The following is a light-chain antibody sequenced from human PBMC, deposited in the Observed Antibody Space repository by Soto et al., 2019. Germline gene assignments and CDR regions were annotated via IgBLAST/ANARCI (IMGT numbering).Light chain of an antibody. J-gene: IGLJ2*01. Sequence: QSVLTQPRSVSGSPGQSVTISCTGTSSDVGGYNYVSWYQQHPGKAPKLMIYDVSKRPSGVPDRFSGSKSGNTASLTISGLQAEDEADYYCCSXXXXXXXVFGXGT. CDR1: SSDVGGYNY. CDR2: DVS. V-gene: IGLV2-11*01. CDR3: CSXXXXXXXV.